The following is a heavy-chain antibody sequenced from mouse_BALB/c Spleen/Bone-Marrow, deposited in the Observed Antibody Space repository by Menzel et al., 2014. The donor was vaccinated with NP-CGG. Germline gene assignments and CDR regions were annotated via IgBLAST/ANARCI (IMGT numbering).Heavy chain of an antibody. D-gene: IGHD1-2*01. CDR2: IRNKAKGYTT. CDR1: GFTFSDYY. CDR3: ARDRNNDINRYFDV. V-gene: IGHV7-3*02. J-gene: IGHJ1*01. Sequence: EVQLVESGGGLVQPGGSLRLFCATSGFTFSDYYMSWVRQPPGKALEWLGFIRNKAKGYTTEYIPSVKGRFTISRDNSQSMLYLQMNTLRAEDSATYYCARDRNNDINRYFDVWGAGTTVTVSS.